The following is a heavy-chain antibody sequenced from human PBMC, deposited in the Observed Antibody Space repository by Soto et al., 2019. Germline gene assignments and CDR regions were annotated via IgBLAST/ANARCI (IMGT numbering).Heavy chain of an antibody. J-gene: IGHJ4*02. Sequence: SETLSLTSAVYGGCFSGYYWSWIRQPPGKGLEWIGEINHSGSTNYNPSLKSRVTISVDTSKNQFSLKLSSVTAADTAVYYCAQLGGYCSGGSCMDDYWGQGTLVTVSS. CDR2: INHSGST. V-gene: IGHV4-34*01. CDR3: AQLGGYCSGGSCMDDY. D-gene: IGHD2-15*01. CDR1: GGCFSGYY.